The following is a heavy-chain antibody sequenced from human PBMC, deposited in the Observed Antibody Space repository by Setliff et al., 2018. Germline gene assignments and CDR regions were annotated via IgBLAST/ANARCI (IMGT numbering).Heavy chain of an antibody. D-gene: IGHD3-10*01. CDR3: AGDPPQSGFAFDI. J-gene: IGHJ3*02. CDR2: ISAYNGRT. Sequence: ASVKVSCKASDYTFTDYGIYWVRQAPGQGLEWMGWISAYNGRTNYAEKFHARVTMTTDTATSTAYMELRSLKSDDTAVYYCAGDPPQSGFAFDIWGQGTLVTVSS. V-gene: IGHV1-18*01. CDR1: DYTFTDYG.